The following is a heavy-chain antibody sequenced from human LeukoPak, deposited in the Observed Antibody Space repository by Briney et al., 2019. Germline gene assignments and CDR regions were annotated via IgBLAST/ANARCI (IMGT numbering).Heavy chain of an antibody. CDR1: GFTLSSYS. Sequence: GSLRLSCATSGFTLSSYSMNWVRQAPGKGLEWVSYISSGSTTIYYADSVKGRFTISRDNAKNSLYLQMNSLRAEDTAVYYCARDVEQWLVRVYYFDYWGQGTLVTVSS. V-gene: IGHV3-48*01. D-gene: IGHD6-19*01. CDR2: ISSGSTTI. CDR3: ARDVEQWLVRVYYFDY. J-gene: IGHJ4*02.